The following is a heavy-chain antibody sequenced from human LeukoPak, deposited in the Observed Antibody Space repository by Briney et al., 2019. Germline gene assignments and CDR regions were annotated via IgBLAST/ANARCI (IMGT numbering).Heavy chain of an antibody. CDR2: IDDSGVIR. D-gene: IGHD3-10*01. CDR1: GFTFKTHA. Sequence: PGGSLRLSCAASGFTFKTHAMSWVRQAPGKGLEGVSRIDDSGVIRSYADSVKGRFTISRDNSKNTLYLQMNSLRAENTAVYYCAKRHSLLSGVALAPDYWGQGTLVTVSS. CDR3: AKRHSLLSGVALAPDY. J-gene: IGHJ4*02. V-gene: IGHV3-23*01.